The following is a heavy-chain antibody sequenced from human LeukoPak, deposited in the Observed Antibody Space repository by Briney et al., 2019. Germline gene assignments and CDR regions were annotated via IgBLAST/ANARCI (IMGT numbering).Heavy chain of an antibody. CDR3: ATLCSGGFCYVDY. Sequence: SVRVSCKASGGTFPNYDISRVRQAPGQGLEWTGRFVPSVDVANYSPKFRGRVTITADKSTTTVFMELSSLRSEDTAVYYCATLCSGGFCYVDYWGQGILVTVSS. J-gene: IGHJ4*02. CDR1: GGTFPNYD. V-gene: IGHV1-69*04. CDR2: FVPSVDVA. D-gene: IGHD2-15*01.